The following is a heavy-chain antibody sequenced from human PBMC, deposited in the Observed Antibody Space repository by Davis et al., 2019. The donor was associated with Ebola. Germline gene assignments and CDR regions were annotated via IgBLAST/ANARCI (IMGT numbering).Heavy chain of an antibody. CDR2: IYYSGST. Sequence: MPSDTLSLTCAVSGGSISSSNWWRWVRQPPGKGLEWIGSIYYSGSTYYNPSLKSRVTISVDTSKNQFSLKLSSVTAADTAVYYCARHDYIWGSYRLWYNWFDPWGQGTLVTVSS. CDR1: GGSISSSNW. V-gene: IGHV4-39*01. J-gene: IGHJ5*02. CDR3: ARHDYIWGSYRLWYNWFDP. D-gene: IGHD3-16*02.